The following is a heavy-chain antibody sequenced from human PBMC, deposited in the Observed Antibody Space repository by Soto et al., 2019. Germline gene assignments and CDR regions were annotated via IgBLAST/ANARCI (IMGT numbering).Heavy chain of an antibody. CDR2: IHYSGST. D-gene: IGHD3-22*01. CDR1: GDSVTISDYY. J-gene: IGHJ4*02. V-gene: IGHV4-39*01. Sequence: SETLSLTCTVSGDSVTISDYYWGWIRQPPGKGMEWIGSIHYSGSTYYNPSLKSRVTISGDTSKKQFSLKLTSVTAADAAVYYCAAHDSGGYYAEYWGQGTLVTVSS. CDR3: AAHDSGGYYAEY.